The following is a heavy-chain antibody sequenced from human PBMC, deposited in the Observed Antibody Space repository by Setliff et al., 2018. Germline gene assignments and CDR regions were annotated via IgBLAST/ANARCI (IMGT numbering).Heavy chain of an antibody. Sequence: SETLSLTCTVSGGPFSGASIWSWIRQPPGKGPEFIGYVYYSGTAKYDPSLESRAIMSVDASKNQISLKLNSVTAADTAVYYCAKGGTYRYFDFWGQGALVTVSS. CDR3: AKGGTYRYFDF. CDR1: GGPFSGAS. D-gene: IGHD1-26*01. V-gene: IGHV4-59*01. J-gene: IGHJ4*02. CDR2: VYYSGTA.